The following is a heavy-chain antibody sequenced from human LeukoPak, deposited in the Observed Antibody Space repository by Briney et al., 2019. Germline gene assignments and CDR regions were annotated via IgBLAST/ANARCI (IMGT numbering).Heavy chain of an antibody. Sequence: SVKVSCKASGGTFSSYAISWVRQAPGQGLEWMGGIIPIFGTANYAQKFQGRVTITADEPTSTAYMELSSLRSEDTAVYYCARDYPEEGFYMDVWGKGTTVTVSS. J-gene: IGHJ6*03. CDR2: IIPIFGTA. CDR1: GGTFSSYA. V-gene: IGHV1-69*01. CDR3: ARDYPEEGFYMDV.